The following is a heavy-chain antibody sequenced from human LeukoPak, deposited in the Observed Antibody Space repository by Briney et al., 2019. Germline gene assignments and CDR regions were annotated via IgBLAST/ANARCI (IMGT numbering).Heavy chain of an antibody. Sequence: ASVKVSCKASGYTFTSNCIHWVRQAPGQGLEWMGMTYPRDGSTSYAQKFQGRVTVTRDTSTSTVHMELSGLRSEDTAVYYCARDQEGFDHWGQGTLVTVSS. V-gene: IGHV1-46*01. CDR3: ARDQEGFDH. J-gene: IGHJ4*02. CDR1: GYTFTSNC. CDR2: TYPRDGST.